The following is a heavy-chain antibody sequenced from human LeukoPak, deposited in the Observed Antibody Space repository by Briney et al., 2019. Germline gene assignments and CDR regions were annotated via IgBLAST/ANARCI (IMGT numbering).Heavy chain of an antibody. CDR2: ISGSGGST. CDR3: AKSAQLLGYYYYGMDV. V-gene: IGHV3-23*01. J-gene: IGHJ6*02. D-gene: IGHD2-2*01. Sequence: PGGSLRLSCAASGFTFSSYAMSWVRQAPGKGLEWVSAISGSGGSTYYADSVKGRFTISGDNSKNTLYLQMNSLRAEDTAVYYCAKSAQLLGYYYYGMDVWGQGTTVTVSS. CDR1: GFTFSSYA.